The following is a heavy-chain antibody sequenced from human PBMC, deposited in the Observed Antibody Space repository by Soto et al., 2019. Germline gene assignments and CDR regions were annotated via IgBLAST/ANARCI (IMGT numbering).Heavy chain of an antibody. CDR1: GFTFSSYS. Sequence: PGGSLRLSCAASGFTFSSYSMNWVRQAPGKGLEWVSSISSSSSYIYYADSVKGRFTISRDNAKNSLYLQMNSLRAEDTAVYYCARDLGSRDGYTGSYWGQGTLVTVSS. V-gene: IGHV3-21*01. J-gene: IGHJ4*02. CDR3: ARDLGSRDGYTGSY. CDR2: ISSSSSYI. D-gene: IGHD5-12*01.